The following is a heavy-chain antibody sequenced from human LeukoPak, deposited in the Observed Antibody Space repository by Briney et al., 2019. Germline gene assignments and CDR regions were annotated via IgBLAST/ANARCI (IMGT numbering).Heavy chain of an antibody. D-gene: IGHD6-19*01. V-gene: IGHV4-39*01. Sequence: SETLSLTCTVSGGSISSSSYYWGWIRQPLGKGLEWIGSIYYSGSTYYNPSLKSRVTISVDTSKNQFSLKLSSVTAADTAVYYCASGSYSSGWSLDYWGQGTLVTVSS. J-gene: IGHJ4*02. CDR3: ASGSYSSGWSLDY. CDR1: GGSISSSSYY. CDR2: IYYSGST.